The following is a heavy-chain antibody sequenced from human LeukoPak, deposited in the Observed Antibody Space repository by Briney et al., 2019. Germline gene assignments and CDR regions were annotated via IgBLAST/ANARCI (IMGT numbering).Heavy chain of an antibody. J-gene: IGHJ4*02. CDR3: AKDHILPNYYYGSGNAFEY. D-gene: IGHD3-10*01. CDR1: GFTFSTYG. CDR2: IQYDGSNK. V-gene: IGHV3-30*02. Sequence: HSGGSLRLSCAASGFTFSTYGMHWVRQAPGKGLEWVAFIQYDGSNKWYADSVKGRFTISRDNSKNTLYLQMNSLRAEDTAVYYCAKDHILPNYYYGSGNAFEYWGQGTLVTVSS.